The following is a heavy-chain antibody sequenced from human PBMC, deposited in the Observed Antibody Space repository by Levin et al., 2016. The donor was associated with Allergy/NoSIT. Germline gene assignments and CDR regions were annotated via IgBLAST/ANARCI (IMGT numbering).Heavy chain of an antibody. CDR2: ISNDGSNT. CDR1: GFTFRSYW. CDR3: TRVLAPWYYGMDV. J-gene: IGHJ6*02. Sequence: GGSLRLSCAASGFTFRSYWMHWVRQAPGKGLVWVARISNDGSNTTYADSVKGRFSISRDNAKNTLHLQMSSLTAEDTAVYFCTRVLAPWYYGMDVWGQGTTVTVS. V-gene: IGHV3-74*01. D-gene: IGHD2-15*01.